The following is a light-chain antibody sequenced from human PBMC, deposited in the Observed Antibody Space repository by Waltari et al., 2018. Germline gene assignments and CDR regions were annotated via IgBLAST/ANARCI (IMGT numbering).Light chain of an antibody. CDR2: GVS. CDR3: QQYNDWPLT. Sequence: EIVLTQSPATLSVSPGEGATLSCRASQSVANRLAWYQQKPGQSPRLLIYGVSTRATGIPARFSGSGAGTGFTLTISSLQSEDFAVYSCQQYNDWPLTFGGGTKVEI. CDR1: QSVANR. J-gene: IGKJ4*01. V-gene: IGKV3-15*01.